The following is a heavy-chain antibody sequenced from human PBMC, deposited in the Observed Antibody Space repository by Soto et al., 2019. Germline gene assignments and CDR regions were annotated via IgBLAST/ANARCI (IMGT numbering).Heavy chain of an antibody. V-gene: IGHV4-59*01. CDR3: ARAWSSSLNWFDP. Sequence: SETLSLTCTVSGGSISSYYWSWIRQPPGKGLEWIGYIYYSGSTNYNPSLKSRVTISVDTSKNQFSLKLSSVTAADTAVYYCARAWSSSLNWFDPWGQGTLVTVSS. J-gene: IGHJ5*02. CDR2: IYYSGST. D-gene: IGHD6-6*01. CDR1: GGSISSYY.